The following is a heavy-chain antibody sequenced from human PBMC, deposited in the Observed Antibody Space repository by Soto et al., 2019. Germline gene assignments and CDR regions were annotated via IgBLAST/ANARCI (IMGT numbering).Heavy chain of an antibody. J-gene: IGHJ4*02. CDR3: ASTSYFDNSGSAY. CDR1: GASISSDIYY. CDR2: IYYTGST. Sequence: KSSETLSLTCTVSGASISSDIYYWSWIRQPPGKGLEWIGYIYYTGSTYYNPSLKSRVIISIDKSKNQFSLNLNSVTAADTAVYYCASTSYFDNSGSAYWGQGALVTVSS. D-gene: IGHD3-22*01. V-gene: IGHV4-30-4*01.